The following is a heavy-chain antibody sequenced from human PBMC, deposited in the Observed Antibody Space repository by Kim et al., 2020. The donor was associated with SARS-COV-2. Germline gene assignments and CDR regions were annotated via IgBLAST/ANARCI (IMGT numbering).Heavy chain of an antibody. CDR2: INHSGST. Sequence: SETLSLTCAVYGGSFSGYYWSWIRQPPGKGLEWIGEINHSGSTNYNQSLKSRVTITVDTTKNQFFLKLSSVTAADTAVYYCARGLGITMIVVVNGPCDYWGQGTLVTVSS. J-gene: IGHJ4*02. CDR1: GGSFSGYY. V-gene: IGHV4-34*01. D-gene: IGHD3-22*01. CDR3: ARGLGITMIVVVNGPCDY.